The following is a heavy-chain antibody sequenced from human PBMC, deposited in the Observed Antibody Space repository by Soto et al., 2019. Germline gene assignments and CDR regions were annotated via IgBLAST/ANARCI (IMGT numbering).Heavy chain of an antibody. Sequence: QVQLVQSGAEVKKPGSSVKVSCKASGGTFSSYAISWVRQAPGQGLEWMGGIMPIFGTANYAQKFQGRVTITADESTSTAYMELSSLRSEDTAVYYCARDLATTYYYDSSGTPPGYWGQGTLVTVSS. CDR1: GGTFSSYA. CDR2: IMPIFGTA. V-gene: IGHV1-69*01. J-gene: IGHJ4*02. CDR3: ARDLATTYYYDSSGTPPGY. D-gene: IGHD3-22*01.